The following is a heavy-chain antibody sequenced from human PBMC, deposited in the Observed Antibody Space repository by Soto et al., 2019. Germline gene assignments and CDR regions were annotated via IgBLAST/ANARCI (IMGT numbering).Heavy chain of an antibody. CDR2: IYYSGST. CDR3: ASAMRPEMYWYFDL. Sequence: QVQLQESGPGLVKPSQTLSLTCTVSGGSISSGDYYWTWIRQPPGKGLEWIGSIYYSGSTYYNPSLKRRVTIPVDTSTNQFSLKLSSVTAADTAVYYCASAMRPEMYWYFDLWGRGTLVTVSS. J-gene: IGHJ2*01. V-gene: IGHV4-30-4*01. CDR1: GGSISSGDYY.